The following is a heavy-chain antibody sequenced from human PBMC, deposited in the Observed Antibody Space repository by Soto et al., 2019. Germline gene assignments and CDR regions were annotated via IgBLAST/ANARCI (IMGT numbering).Heavy chain of an antibody. V-gene: IGHV3-30-3*01. CDR2: ISYEGSNK. Sequence: PGGSLRLSCAASGFTSSSYTMHWVRQARGKGLEWVAVISYEGSNKYYADSVKGRFIISRDNSKSTLYLQMNSLRAEDTAVYYCARDKITGRFDYWGQGTLVTVSS. D-gene: IGHD1-20*01. CDR3: ARDKITGRFDY. J-gene: IGHJ4*02. CDR1: GFTSSSYT.